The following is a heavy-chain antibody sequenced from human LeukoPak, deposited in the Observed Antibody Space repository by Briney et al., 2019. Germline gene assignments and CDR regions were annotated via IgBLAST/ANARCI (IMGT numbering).Heavy chain of an antibody. D-gene: IGHD2-15*01. CDR2: IYYSGGT. Sequence: SETLSLTCTVSGDSISNYYWNWIRQPLGKGLEWIGYIYYSGGTKYNPSLKSRVTTSLATPKNQFSLKLSSVTAADPAVYYCARARYWSGGGCSYGAFDIWGQGTMLTVSS. CDR1: GDSISNYY. CDR3: ARARYWSGGGCSYGAFDI. V-gene: IGHV4-59*01. J-gene: IGHJ3*02.